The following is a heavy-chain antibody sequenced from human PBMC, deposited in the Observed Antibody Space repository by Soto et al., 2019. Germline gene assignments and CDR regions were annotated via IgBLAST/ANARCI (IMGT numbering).Heavy chain of an antibody. CDR1: GYTFTSYG. V-gene: IGHV1-18*01. CDR3: ARDHKRRTYYYDSSASQVDGMDV. Sequence: QAQLVQSGAEVKKPGASVKVSCKASGYTFTSYGISWVRQAPGQGLEWMGWISAYNGNTNYAQKLQGRVTMTTDTSTSTAYMELRSLRSDDTAVYYCARDHKRRTYYYDSSASQVDGMDVWGQGTTVTVSS. J-gene: IGHJ6*02. D-gene: IGHD3-22*01. CDR2: ISAYNGNT.